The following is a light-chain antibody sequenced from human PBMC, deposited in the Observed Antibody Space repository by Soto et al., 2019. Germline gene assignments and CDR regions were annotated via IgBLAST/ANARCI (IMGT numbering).Light chain of an antibody. CDR3: LEHNTYPFT. J-gene: IGKJ4*01. Sequence: DFQMTQSPSSLSASVGDRVTITCRASQGIGDDLGWYQQRPGEAPKRLIYAASILPSGVPSRFSGSGSGTEFTLTISGLLPEDFATYFCLEHNTYPFTFGGGTKVEIK. V-gene: IGKV1-17*01. CDR1: QGIGDD. CDR2: AAS.